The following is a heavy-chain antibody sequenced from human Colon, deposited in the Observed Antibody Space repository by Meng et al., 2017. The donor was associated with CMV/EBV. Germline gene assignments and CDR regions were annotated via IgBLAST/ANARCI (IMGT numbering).Heavy chain of an antibody. Sequence: SGFSFNNAWMNWVRQAPGKGLEWVGRIKSKTDGGTTDYATPVKGRFTISRDDSKTTLYLQMNSLKTEDTAVYYCARRSAAKGAAYFDYWGQGVLVTVSS. CDR2: IKSKTDGGTT. CDR3: ARRSAAKGAAYFDY. CDR1: GFSFNNAW. J-gene: IGHJ4*02. D-gene: IGHD6-25*01. V-gene: IGHV3-15*07.